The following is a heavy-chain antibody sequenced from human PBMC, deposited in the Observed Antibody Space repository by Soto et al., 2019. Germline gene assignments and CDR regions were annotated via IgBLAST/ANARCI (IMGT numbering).Heavy chain of an antibody. CDR3: ARRTRDILTGYYDDNYYYYMDV. V-gene: IGHV1-8*01. J-gene: IGHJ6*03. CDR1: GYTFTSYD. CDR2: MNPNSGNT. D-gene: IGHD3-9*01. Sequence: GASVKVSCKASGYTFTSYDINWVRQATGQGLEWMGWMNPNSGNTGYAQKFQGRVTMTRNTSISTAYMELSSLRSEDTAVYYCARRTRDILTGYYDDNYYYYMDVWGKGTTVTVSS.